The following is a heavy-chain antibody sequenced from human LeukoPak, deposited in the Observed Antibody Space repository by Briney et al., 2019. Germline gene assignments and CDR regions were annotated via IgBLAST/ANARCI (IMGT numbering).Heavy chain of an antibody. CDR3: ARKSDSSGWYNYFDY. J-gene: IGHJ4*02. D-gene: IGHD6-19*01. V-gene: IGHV4-59*01. Sequence: PSETLSLTCTVSGGSISSYYWSWIRQPPGKGLEWIGYIYYSGSTNYNPSLKSRVTISVDTSKNQSTLKLSSVTAADTAVYYCARKSDSSGWYNYFDYWGQGTLVTVSS. CDR1: GGSISSYY. CDR2: IYYSGST.